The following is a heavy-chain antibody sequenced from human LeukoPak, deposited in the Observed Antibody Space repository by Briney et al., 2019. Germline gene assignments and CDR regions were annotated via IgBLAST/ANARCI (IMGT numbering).Heavy chain of an antibody. CDR3: ANGRGDNYTPDY. V-gene: IGHV3-74*01. J-gene: IGHJ4*02. CDR1: GFSFSSHW. D-gene: IGHD1-1*01. Sequence: PGGSLRLSCAASGFSFSSHWVHWVRQAPGKGLVWVSRISDDGSYTSNVDSVKGRFTISRDNVNNMLYLQMNSLRADDTAVYYCANGRGDNYTPDYWGQGTLVTVSS. CDR2: ISDDGSYT.